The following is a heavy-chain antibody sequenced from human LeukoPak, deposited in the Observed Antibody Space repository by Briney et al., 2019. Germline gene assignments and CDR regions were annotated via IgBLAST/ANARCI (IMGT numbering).Heavy chain of an antibody. CDR1: GYTFTSYG. CDR2: ISAYNGNT. V-gene: IGHV1-18*01. D-gene: IGHD3-22*01. CDR3: ARDANYYDSSGYPYFDY. Sequence: ASVKVSCKASGYTFTSYGIRWVRQAPGQGLEWMGWISAYNGNTNYAQKLQGRVTMTTDTSTSTAYMELRSLRSDDTAVYYCARDANYYDSSGYPYFDYWGQGTLVTVSS. J-gene: IGHJ4*02.